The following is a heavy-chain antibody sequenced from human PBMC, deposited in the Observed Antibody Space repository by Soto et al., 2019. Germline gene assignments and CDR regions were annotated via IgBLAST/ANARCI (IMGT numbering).Heavy chain of an antibody. CDR3: ASRSGYSPQYGMDV. D-gene: IGHD3-3*01. V-gene: IGHV1-69*12. Sequence: QVQLVQSGAEVKKPGSSVKVSCKASGGTFSSYAISWVRQAPGQGLEWMGGIIPIFGTANYAQKFQGRVTXXAXEXXSTAYMELSSLRSEDTAVYYCASRSGYSPQYGMDVWGQGTTVTVSS. J-gene: IGHJ6*02. CDR2: IIPIFGTA. CDR1: GGTFSSYA.